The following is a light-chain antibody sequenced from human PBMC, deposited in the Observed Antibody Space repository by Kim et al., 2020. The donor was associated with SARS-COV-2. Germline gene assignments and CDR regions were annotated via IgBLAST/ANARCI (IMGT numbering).Light chain of an antibody. CDR1: QRISSY. CDR2: AAS. CDR3: QQGYKIPYT. J-gene: IGKJ2*01. V-gene: IGKV1-39*01. Sequence: AAVGDRVNITGRARQRISSYLNWYQQKPGKAPKLLIYAASTLQSGVPSRFSGSGSGTDFTLTISSLQPEDCATYYCQQGYKIPYTFGQGTKLEIK.